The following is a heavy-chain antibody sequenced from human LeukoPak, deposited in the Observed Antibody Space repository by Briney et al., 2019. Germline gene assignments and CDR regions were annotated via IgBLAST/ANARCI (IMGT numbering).Heavy chain of an antibody. CDR1: GFTFDDYA. CDR2: ISWNSGSI. CDR3: AKDEYFQH. Sequence: GGSLRLSCAASGFTFDDYAMHWVRQAPGKGLEWVSGISWNSGSIGYADSVKGRFTISRDNAKNSLYLQMSSLRAEGTALYYCAKDEYFQHWGQGTLVTVSS. V-gene: IGHV3-9*01. J-gene: IGHJ1*01.